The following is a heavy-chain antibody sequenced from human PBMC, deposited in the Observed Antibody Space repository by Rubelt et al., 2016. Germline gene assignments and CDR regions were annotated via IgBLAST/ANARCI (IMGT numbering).Heavy chain of an antibody. Sequence: QVQLQQWGAGLLKPSETLSLTCAVYGGSFSGYYWSWIRQPPGKGLEWMGEINHSGGTTYNPSLKSRVTKSVATSKNQFSLKLSSGTAADTAVYYCARGLARAAAAPRRLWFDPWGQGTLVTVSS. V-gene: IGHV4-34*01. CDR3: ARGLARAAAAPRRLWFDP. D-gene: IGHD6-13*01. CDR2: INHSGGT. CDR1: GGSFSGYY. J-gene: IGHJ5*02.